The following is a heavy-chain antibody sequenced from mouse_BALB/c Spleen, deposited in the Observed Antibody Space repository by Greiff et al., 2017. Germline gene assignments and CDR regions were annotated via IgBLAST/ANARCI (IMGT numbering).Heavy chain of an antibody. CDR3: ARSGTSGFDY. CDR1: GYTFTSYT. J-gene: IGHJ2*01. D-gene: IGHD4-1*01. CDR2: INPSSGYT. Sequence: VQLVESAAELARPGASVKMSCKASGYTFTSYTMHWVKQRPGQGLEWIGYINPSSGYTEYNQKFKDKTTLTADKSSSTAYMQLSSLTSEDSAVYYCARSGTSGFDYWGQGTTLTVSS. V-gene: IGHV1-4*02.